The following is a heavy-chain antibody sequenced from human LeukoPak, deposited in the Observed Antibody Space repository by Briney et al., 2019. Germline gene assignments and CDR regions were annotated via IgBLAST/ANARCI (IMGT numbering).Heavy chain of an antibody. CDR1: GGSISGHF. D-gene: IGHD4-23*01. Sequence: PSETLSLTCTVSGGSISGHFWSWIRQPPGKGLEWIGYISNSGSTNYNSSLKSRVTISADTSKNQFSLKVSSVTAADTAVYYCARTVVIRGRATEYFDYWGQGTLVTVPS. CDR3: ARTVVIRGRATEYFDY. V-gene: IGHV4-59*08. J-gene: IGHJ4*02. CDR2: ISNSGST.